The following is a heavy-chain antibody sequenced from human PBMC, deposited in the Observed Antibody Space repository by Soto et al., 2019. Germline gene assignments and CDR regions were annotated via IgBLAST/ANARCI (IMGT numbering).Heavy chain of an antibody. CDR2: MYHGGRT. Sequence: PSETLSLTCTVCGDSVTNYFWSWMRQPPGKGLEWIGHMYHGGRTNYSPSLKSRVTMSLDSSKNQFSLNLSSVTAADTAVYFCARDPGYCTNGVCPIFDFWGQGVLVTVPS. V-gene: IGHV4-59*02. CDR1: GDSVTNYF. J-gene: IGHJ4*02. CDR3: ARDPGYCTNGVCPIFDF. D-gene: IGHD2-8*01.